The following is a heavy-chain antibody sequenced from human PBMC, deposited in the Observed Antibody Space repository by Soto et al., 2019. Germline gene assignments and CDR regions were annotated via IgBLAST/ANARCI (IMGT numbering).Heavy chain of an antibody. D-gene: IGHD4-17*01. V-gene: IGHV3-7*01. J-gene: IGHJ1*01. CDR1: GFTFSNYW. CDR3: ARGADYGAHFQR. CDR2: IRQDGGEI. Sequence: HPGGSLSLSCADSGFTFSNYWMNWVRQAPGKGLEWVANIRQDGGEIYYVDSVKGRFTISRDNTKNSLYLQMNSLRAEDTAVYYCARGADYGAHFQRWGQGTLVTVSS.